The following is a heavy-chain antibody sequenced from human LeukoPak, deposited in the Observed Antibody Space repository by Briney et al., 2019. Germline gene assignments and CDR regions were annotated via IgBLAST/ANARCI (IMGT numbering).Heavy chain of an antibody. D-gene: IGHD3-22*01. J-gene: IGHJ5*02. V-gene: IGHV1-69*13. CDR2: IIPIFGTA. CDR3: ARVANYYDSSGYYYSNNWFDP. CDR1: GGTFSSYA. Sequence: GASVKVSCKASGGTFSSYAISWVRQAPGQGLEWMGGIIPIFGTANHAQKFQGRVTITADESTSTAYMELSSLRSEDTAVYYCARVANYYDSSGYYYSNNWFDPWGQGTLVTVSS.